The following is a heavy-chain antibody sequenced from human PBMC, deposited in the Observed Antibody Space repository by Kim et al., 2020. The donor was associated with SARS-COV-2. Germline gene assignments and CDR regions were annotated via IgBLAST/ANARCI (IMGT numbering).Heavy chain of an antibody. CDR2: IYYSGST. J-gene: IGHJ6*01. V-gene: IGHV4-39*01. CDR1: AGSISSSRYY. CDR3: ARHLTNAVAGYYYAMDV. D-gene: IGHD6-19*01. Sequence: SETLSLTCTLAAGSISSSRYYWGSIRRHPGKGREWNWGIYYSGSTYYNPTLKSRVTISVDTSKNQFSLKLSSVTAADTAVYYCARHLTNAVAGYYYAMDV.